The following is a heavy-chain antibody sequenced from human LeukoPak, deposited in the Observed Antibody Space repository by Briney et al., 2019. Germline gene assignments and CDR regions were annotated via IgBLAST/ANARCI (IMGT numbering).Heavy chain of an antibody. V-gene: IGHV4-61*02. CDR3: ARVNYYDSSGIDY. D-gene: IGHD3-22*01. CDR1: GGSISSGSYY. CDR2: IYTSGST. Sequence: SQTLSLTCTVSGGSISSGSYYWSWIRQPAGTGLEWIGRIYTSGSTNYNPSLKSRVTISVDTSKNQFSLKLSSVTAADTAVYYCARVNYYDSSGIDYWGQGTLVTVSS. J-gene: IGHJ4*02.